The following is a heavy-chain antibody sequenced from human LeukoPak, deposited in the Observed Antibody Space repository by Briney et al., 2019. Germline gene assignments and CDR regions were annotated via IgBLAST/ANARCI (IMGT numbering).Heavy chain of an antibody. CDR3: ATDRREEPSNYNRNRSTY. Sequence: GGSLRLSCVDSGFTFSSYWMNWVRQAPGRGLEWVGNIRDDGSEENYVDSVKGRFTISRDNAKNSLYLQMNNLRAEDTAVYYCATDRREEPSNYNRNRSTYGGQGTLVSVSS. V-gene: IGHV3-7*05. J-gene: IGHJ4*01. D-gene: IGHD1-14*01. CDR2: IRDDGSEE. CDR1: GFTFSSYW.